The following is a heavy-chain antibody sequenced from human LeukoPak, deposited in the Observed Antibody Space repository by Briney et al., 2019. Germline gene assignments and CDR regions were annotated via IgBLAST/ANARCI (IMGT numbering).Heavy chain of an antibody. V-gene: IGHV3-53*01. J-gene: IGHJ4*02. D-gene: IGHD3-22*01. CDR3: ARVPSGYYGPYYFDH. CDR1: GFTVSSNY. CDR2: IYSGGST. Sequence: PGGSLRLSCAASGFTVSSNYMSWVRQAPGKGLEWVSVIYSGGSTYYADSVKGRFTISRDNSKNTLYLQMNSLRAEDTAVYYCARVPSGYYGPYYFDHWGQGTLVTVSS.